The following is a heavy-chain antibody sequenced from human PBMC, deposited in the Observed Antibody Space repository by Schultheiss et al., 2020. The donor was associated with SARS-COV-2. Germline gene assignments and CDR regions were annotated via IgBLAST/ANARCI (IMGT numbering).Heavy chain of an antibody. V-gene: IGHV4-34*11. CDR1: GGSFSGYY. CDR3: ASDEQWLPKNWFDP. Sequence: LETLSLTCAVYGGSFSGYYWSWIRQPPGKGLEWIGYIYYSGNTNYNPTLKSRVTISVDTAKNQFSLKLSSVTAADTAVYYCASDEQWLPKNWFDPWGQGSLVTVAS. D-gene: IGHD6-19*01. CDR2: IYYSGNT. J-gene: IGHJ5*02.